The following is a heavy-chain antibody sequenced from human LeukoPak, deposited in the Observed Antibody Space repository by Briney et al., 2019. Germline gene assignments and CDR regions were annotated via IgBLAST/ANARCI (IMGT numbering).Heavy chain of an antibody. D-gene: IGHD2/OR15-2a*01. V-gene: IGHV4-39*07. J-gene: IGHJ4*02. CDR2: IYYSGST. Sequence: AWVRQTPGKGLEWIGSIYYSGSTYYNPSLKSRVTISVVKSKNQFSLKLSSVTAADTAVYYCARLLDLYYFDYWGQGTLVTVSS. CDR3: ARLLDLYYFDY.